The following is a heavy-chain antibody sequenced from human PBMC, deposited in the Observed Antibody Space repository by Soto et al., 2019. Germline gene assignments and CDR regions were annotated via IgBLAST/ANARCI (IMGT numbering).Heavy chain of an antibody. Sequence: ASVKVSCKASGYTFTSYAMHWVRQAPGQRLEWMGWMNAGNGNTKYSQKFQGRVTMTRDTSISTAYMELSSLRSEGTAIYYCARTDGDLDVWGQGTTVTVSS. CDR1: GYTFTSYA. J-gene: IGHJ6*02. V-gene: IGHV1-3*01. CDR2: MNAGNGNT. CDR3: ARTDGDLDV. D-gene: IGHD4-17*01.